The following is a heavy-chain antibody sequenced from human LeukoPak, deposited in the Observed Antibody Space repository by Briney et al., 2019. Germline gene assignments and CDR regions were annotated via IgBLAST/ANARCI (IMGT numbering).Heavy chain of an antibody. Sequence: ASVKVSCKASGYTFTSYAMHWVRQAPGQRLEWMGWINGGNGNTKYSQKFQGRVTITRDTSASTAYMELSSLRSEDTAVYYCARDRQTYYDFWSGYYTPYYYGMDVWGQGTTVTVSS. D-gene: IGHD3-3*01. CDR1: GYTFTSYA. CDR2: INGGNGNT. J-gene: IGHJ6*02. V-gene: IGHV1-3*01. CDR3: ARDRQTYYDFWSGYYTPYYYGMDV.